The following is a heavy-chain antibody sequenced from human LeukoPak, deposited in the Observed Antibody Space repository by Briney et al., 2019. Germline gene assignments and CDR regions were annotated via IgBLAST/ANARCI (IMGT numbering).Heavy chain of an antibody. CDR2: INHSGST. J-gene: IGHJ4*02. D-gene: IGHD4-23*01. Sequence: PSETLSLTCAVYGVSFSGYDWSWIRQPPGKGLEWIGEINHSGSTNYNPSLKSRVTISVETSKNQSALQLSSLTAADTAVYYCARGLRYGDKYDYWGQGTLVTVS. V-gene: IGHV4-34*01. CDR3: ARGLRYGDKYDY. CDR1: GVSFSGYD.